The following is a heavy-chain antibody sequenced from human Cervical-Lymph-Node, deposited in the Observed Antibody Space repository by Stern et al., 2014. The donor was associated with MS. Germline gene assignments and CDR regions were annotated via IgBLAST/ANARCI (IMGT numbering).Heavy chain of an antibody. Sequence: VQLQESGPGLVKPSETLSLTCVVSGDFVTNANYWSWVRQSPGKGLEWIGEISYTGGTNYNPSLKSRVLMSLDNSRNQFSLILASVTATDTAVYFCARRGGQRLIHFDSWGQGTLVTVSS. D-gene: IGHD6-25*01. J-gene: IGHJ4*02. CDR2: ISYTGGT. CDR1: GDFVTNANY. V-gene: IGHV4-4*02. CDR3: ARRGGQRLIHFDS.